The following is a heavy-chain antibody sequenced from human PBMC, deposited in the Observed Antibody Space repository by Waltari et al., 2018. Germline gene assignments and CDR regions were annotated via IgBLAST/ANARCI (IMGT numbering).Heavy chain of an antibody. Sequence: QVQLQESGPGLVKPSGTLSLTCAVSGGSIRSSNWWSWVRQPPGKGLEWIGEIYHSGSTNYNPSRKSRVTISVDKSKNQFSLKLSSVTAADTAVYYCARGITMIVVGPYYYGMDVWGQGTTVTVSS. D-gene: IGHD3-22*01. J-gene: IGHJ6*02. V-gene: IGHV4-4*02. CDR1: GGSIRSSNW. CDR2: IYHSGST. CDR3: ARGITMIVVGPYYYGMDV.